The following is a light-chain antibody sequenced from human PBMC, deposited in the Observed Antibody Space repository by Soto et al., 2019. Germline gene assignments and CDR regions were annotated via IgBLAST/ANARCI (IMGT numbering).Light chain of an antibody. CDR2: DNN. CDR3: QSFDSSRLGLL. Sequence: QSVLTQPPSVSGAPGQRVTISCTGRSSNIGAGYAVHWYQQLPGKAPKLLMYDNNNRPSGVPKRFSGSKSGTSASLAIAGLQTEDEADYFCQSFDSSRLGLLFGGGTKLTVL. V-gene: IGLV1-40*01. J-gene: IGLJ2*01. CDR1: SSNIGAGYA.